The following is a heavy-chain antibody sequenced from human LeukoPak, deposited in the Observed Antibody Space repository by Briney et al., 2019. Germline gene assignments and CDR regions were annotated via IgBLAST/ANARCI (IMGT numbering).Heavy chain of an antibody. Sequence: ASVKVSCKASGGTFSSYAISWVRQAPGQGLEWMGGIIPMFGTAKYAQKFQGRGTITADESTRTAYMELSSLRSEDTAVYFCAKATVVRLSDYYYDAMDAWGQGTTVTVSS. CDR3: AKATVVRLSDYYYDAMDA. CDR1: GGTFSSYA. D-gene: IGHD4-23*01. J-gene: IGHJ6*02. V-gene: IGHV1-69*13. CDR2: IIPMFGTA.